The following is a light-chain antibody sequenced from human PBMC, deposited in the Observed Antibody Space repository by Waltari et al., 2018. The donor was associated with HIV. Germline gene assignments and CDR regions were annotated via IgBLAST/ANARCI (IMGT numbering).Light chain of an antibody. CDR3: AAWDDSLIGVI. V-gene: IGLV1-44*01. J-gene: IGLJ2*01. CDR1: SSNIGSHS. Sequence: QSVLTQPPSASGTPGQRVTISCSGSSSNIGSHSVNWYQQLPGTAPTLLIYTNIKRPSGVPDRFSVSKSGTSASLAITGLQSKDEADYYCAAWDDSLIGVIFGGGTKLTVL. CDR2: TNI.